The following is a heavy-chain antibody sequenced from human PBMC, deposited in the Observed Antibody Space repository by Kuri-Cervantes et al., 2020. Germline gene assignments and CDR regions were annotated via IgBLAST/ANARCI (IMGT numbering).Heavy chain of an antibody. V-gene: IGHV1-69*13. CDR2: IIPIFGTA. D-gene: IGHD6-13*01. Sequence: SVKVSCKASGGTFSSYAISWVRQAPEQGLEWMGGIIPIFGTANYAQKFQGRVTITADESTSTAYMELSSLRSEDTAVYYCASRDQAAEYLRYGMDVWGQGTTVTVSS. CDR3: ASRDQAAEYLRYGMDV. J-gene: IGHJ6*02. CDR1: GGTFSSYA.